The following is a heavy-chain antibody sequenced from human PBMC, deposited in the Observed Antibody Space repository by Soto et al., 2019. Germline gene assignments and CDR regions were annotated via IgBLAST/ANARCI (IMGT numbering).Heavy chain of an antibody. CDR1: GGSISSGDYY. V-gene: IGHV4-30-4*01. CDR3: ASTRITIFGVVMPIYYYGMDV. CDR2: IYYSGST. Sequence: QVQLQESGPGLVKPSQTLSLTCTVSGGSISSGDYYWSWIRQPPGKGLEWIGYIYYSGSTYYNPSLVSKVTISVDTSKTQLSLTLSSVTAADTAVYYCASTRITIFGVVMPIYYYGMDVWCQGTTVTVSS. D-gene: IGHD3-3*01. J-gene: IGHJ6*02.